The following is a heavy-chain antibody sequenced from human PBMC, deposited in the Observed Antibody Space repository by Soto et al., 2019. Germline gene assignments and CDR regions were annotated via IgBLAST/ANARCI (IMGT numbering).Heavy chain of an antibody. D-gene: IGHD4-4*01. CDR2: IYHSGST. V-gene: IGHV4-30-2*01. J-gene: IGHJ4*02. CDR1: GGSISSGGYS. Sequence: SETLSLTCAVSGGSISSGGYSWSWIRQPPGKGLEWIGYIYHSGSTYYDPPLKSRVTISVDRSKNQFSLKLSSVTAADTAVYYCARGMTTVTTLDYWGQGTLVTVSS. CDR3: ARGMTTVTTLDY.